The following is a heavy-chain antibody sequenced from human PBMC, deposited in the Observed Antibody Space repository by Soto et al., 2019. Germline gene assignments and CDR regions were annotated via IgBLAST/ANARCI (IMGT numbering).Heavy chain of an antibody. D-gene: IGHD6-6*01. Sequence: PGGSLRLSCAASGFTFSSYEMNWVRQAPGKGLEWVSYISSSGSTIYYADSVKGRFTISRDNAKNSLYLQMNSLRAEDTAVYYCARDPTAARLAYYYGMDVWGQGTTVTVSS. CDR1: GFTFSSYE. V-gene: IGHV3-48*03. CDR3: ARDPTAARLAYYYGMDV. CDR2: ISSSGSTI. J-gene: IGHJ6*02.